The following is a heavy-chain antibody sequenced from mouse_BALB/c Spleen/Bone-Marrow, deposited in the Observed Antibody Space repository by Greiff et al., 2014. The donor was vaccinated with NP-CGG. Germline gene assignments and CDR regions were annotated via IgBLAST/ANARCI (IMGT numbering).Heavy chain of an antibody. J-gene: IGHJ4*01. CDR1: GFSLTSYG. V-gene: IGHV2-3*01. CDR3: AKPAPTMITTRYYYAMDY. Sequence: VKLVESGPGLVAPSQSLSITCTVSGFSLTSYGVSWVRQPPGKGLEWLGVIWGDGSTNYHSALISRLSISKDNSKSQVFLKLNSLQTDDTATYYCAKPAPTMITTRYYYAMDYWGQGTSVTVSS. D-gene: IGHD2-4*01. CDR2: IWGDGST.